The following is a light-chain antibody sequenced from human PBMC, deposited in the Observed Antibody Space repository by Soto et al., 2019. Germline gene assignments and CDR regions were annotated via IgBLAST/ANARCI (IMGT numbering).Light chain of an antibody. Sequence: EIVMTQSPATLSVSPGERATLSCRASQSVSSNLAWYQQKPGQAPRLLIYDASTRATGIPARFSGSGSGTEFTLTISSLQPEDFAVYYCQQYNNWPITFGGGTKVEIK. CDR3: QQYNNWPIT. J-gene: IGKJ4*01. CDR2: DAS. V-gene: IGKV3-15*01. CDR1: QSVSSN.